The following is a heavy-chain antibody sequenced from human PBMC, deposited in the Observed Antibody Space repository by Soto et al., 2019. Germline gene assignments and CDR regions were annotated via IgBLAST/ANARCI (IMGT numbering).Heavy chain of an antibody. CDR3: ARRAYGSDFDY. CDR2: ISGSGDNT. Sequence: EVQLLESGGGLVQPGGSLRLSCAASGFTFSSYAMNWVRQAPGKGLEWVSVISGSGDNTYYADSVKGRFTISRDNSKITLYLQMNSLGAEDTAVYYCARRAYGSDFDYWGQGTLVTVSS. V-gene: IGHV3-23*01. J-gene: IGHJ4*02. D-gene: IGHD3-10*01. CDR1: GFTFSSYA.